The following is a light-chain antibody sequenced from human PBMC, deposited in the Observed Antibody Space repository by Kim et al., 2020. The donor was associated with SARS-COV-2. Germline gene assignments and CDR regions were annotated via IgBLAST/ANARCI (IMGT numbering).Light chain of an antibody. J-gene: IGKJ2*01. Sequence: RSSSVGDSVTITCRASQSITSWLAWYQQKPGKAPNLLIYKTSTLESGVPSRFSGSGYGTEFTLTISRLQPDDFATYYCQQYYSYVTFGQGTKLEI. CDR3: QQYYSYVT. CDR2: KTS. CDR1: QSITSW. V-gene: IGKV1-5*03.